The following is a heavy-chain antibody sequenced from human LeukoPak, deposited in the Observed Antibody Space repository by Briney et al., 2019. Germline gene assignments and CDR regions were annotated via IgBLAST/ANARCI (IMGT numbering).Heavy chain of an antibody. Sequence: ASVKVSCKASGYPFTGYYIHWVRQAPGQGLEWMGWINPNSGGTNYAQKFQGRVTMTRDTSISTAYMELSRLRSDDTAVYYCARVGYCSGGSCYDAFDIWGQGTMVTVSS. CDR2: INPNSGGT. V-gene: IGHV1-2*02. CDR3: ARVGYCSGGSCYDAFDI. D-gene: IGHD2-15*01. J-gene: IGHJ3*02. CDR1: GYPFTGYY.